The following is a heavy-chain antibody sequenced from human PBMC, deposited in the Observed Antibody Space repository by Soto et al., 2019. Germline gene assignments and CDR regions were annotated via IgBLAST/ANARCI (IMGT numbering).Heavy chain of an antibody. J-gene: IGHJ4*02. Sequence: GGSLRLSCAASGFTFSSYAMSWVRQAPGKGLEWVSAISGSGGSTYYADSVKGRFTISRDNSKNTLYLQMNSLRAEDTAVYYCAKDHLHRPDIVATITCDYWGQGTLVTVSS. CDR3: AKDHLHRPDIVATITCDY. D-gene: IGHD5-12*01. CDR2: ISGSGGST. V-gene: IGHV3-23*01. CDR1: GFTFSSYA.